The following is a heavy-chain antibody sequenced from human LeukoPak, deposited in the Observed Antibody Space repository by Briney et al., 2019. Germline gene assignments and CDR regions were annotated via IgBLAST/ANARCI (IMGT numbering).Heavy chain of an antibody. D-gene: IGHD4-17*01. CDR3: ARSGSGRVTTKSHRYYYMDV. CDR1: GGSYSGYY. V-gene: IGHV4-34*01. J-gene: IGHJ6*03. Sequence: PSETLSLTCAVYGGSYSGYYWSWIRQPPGKGLEWIGEINHSGSTNYNPSLKSRVTISVDTSKNQFSLKLSSVTAADTAVYYCARSGSGRVTTKSHRYYYMDVWGKGTTVTVSS. CDR2: INHSGST.